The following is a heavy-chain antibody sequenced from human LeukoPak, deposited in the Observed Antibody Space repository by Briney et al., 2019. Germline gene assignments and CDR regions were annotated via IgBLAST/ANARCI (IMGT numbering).Heavy chain of an antibody. D-gene: IGHD3-9*01. CDR3: ASLGYDILTGYADGVFDY. CDR1: GFTFSSYS. CDR2: ISSSSSYI. V-gene: IGHV3-21*01. J-gene: IGHJ4*02. Sequence: GGSLRLSCAASGFTFSSYSMNWVRQAPGKGLEWVSSISSSSSYIYYADSVKGRFTISRDNAKNSLYLQTNSLRAEDTAVYYCASLGYDILTGYADGVFDYWGQGTLVTVSS.